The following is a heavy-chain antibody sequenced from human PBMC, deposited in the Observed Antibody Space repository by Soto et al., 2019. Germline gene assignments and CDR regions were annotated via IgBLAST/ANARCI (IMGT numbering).Heavy chain of an antibody. J-gene: IGHJ6*02. D-gene: IGHD3-3*01. CDR2: INPSGGST. V-gene: IGHV1-46*01. CDR1: GYTFTSYY. CDR3: ARESITIFGVVIIWGGVGMDV. Sequence: GASVKVSCKASGYTFTSYYMHWLRQAPGQGLEWMGIINPSGGSTSYAQKFQGRVTMTRDTSTSTVYMELSSLRSEDTAVYYCARESITIFGVVIIWGGVGMDVWGQGTTVTVSS.